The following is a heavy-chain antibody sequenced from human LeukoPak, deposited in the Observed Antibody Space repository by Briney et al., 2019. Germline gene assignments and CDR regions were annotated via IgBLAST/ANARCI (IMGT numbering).Heavy chain of an antibody. Sequence: GASVKVSCKASGYTFIGYYMHWVRQAPGQGLEWMGWINPNSGGTNYAQKFQGRVTMTRNTSISTAYMELSRLRSDDTAVYYCAREGDFSGSCHNWFDPWGQGTLVTVSS. V-gene: IGHV1-2*02. D-gene: IGHD3-10*01. CDR1: GYTFIGYY. J-gene: IGHJ5*02. CDR2: INPNSGGT. CDR3: AREGDFSGSCHNWFDP.